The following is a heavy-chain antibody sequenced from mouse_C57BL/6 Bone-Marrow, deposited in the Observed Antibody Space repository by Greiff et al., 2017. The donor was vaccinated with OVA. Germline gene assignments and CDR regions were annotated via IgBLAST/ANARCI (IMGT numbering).Heavy chain of an antibody. Sequence: VQLKQSGAELVRPGTSVKVSCKASGYAFTNYLIEWVKQRPGQGLEWIGVINPGSGGTNYNEKFKGKATLTADKSSSTVYMQLSSLTSEDSAVYFGARCRWHYWYFDVWGTGTTVTVSS. D-gene: IGHD2-3*01. V-gene: IGHV1-54*01. J-gene: IGHJ1*03. CDR1: GYAFTNYL. CDR3: ARCRWHYWYFDV. CDR2: INPGSGGT.